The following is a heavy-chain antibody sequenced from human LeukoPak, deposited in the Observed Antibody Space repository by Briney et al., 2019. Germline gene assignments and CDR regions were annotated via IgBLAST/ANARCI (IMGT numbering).Heavy chain of an antibody. CDR1: GDSISSGDYY. V-gene: IGHV4-61*02. J-gene: IGHJ6*03. CDR2: ISSSGST. Sequence: MASETLSLTCTVSGDSISSGDYYWSWIRQPAGKGLEWIGRISSSGSTNYNPSLKSRVTISVDTSKNQFSLKLSSVTAADTAVYYCARHFWDYGEFYYYYMDVWGKGTTVTISS. D-gene: IGHD4-17*01. CDR3: ARHFWDYGEFYYYYMDV.